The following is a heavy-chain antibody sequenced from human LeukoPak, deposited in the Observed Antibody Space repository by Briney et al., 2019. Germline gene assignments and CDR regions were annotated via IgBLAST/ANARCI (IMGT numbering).Heavy chain of an antibody. V-gene: IGHV3-23*01. J-gene: IGHJ4*02. CDR1: GFTFSSYE. CDR3: AREGELLKGDY. Sequence: GGSLRLSCAASGFTFSSYEMNWVRQAPGKGLEWVSAISGSGGSTYYADSVKGRFTISRDNSKNTLYLQMNSLRAEDTAVYYCAREGELLKGDYWGQGTLVTVSS. D-gene: IGHD1-26*01. CDR2: ISGSGGST.